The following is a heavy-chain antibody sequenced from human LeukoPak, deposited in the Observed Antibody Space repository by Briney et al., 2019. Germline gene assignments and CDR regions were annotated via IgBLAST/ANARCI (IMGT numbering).Heavy chain of an antibody. D-gene: IGHD3-10*01. CDR1: GFTFSSYG. J-gene: IGHJ6*03. CDR2: IRYDGSNK. Sequence: PGGSLRLSCAASGFTFSSYGMHWVRQAPGKGLEWVAFIRYDGSNKYYADSVKGRFTISRDNSKNTLYLQMNSLRAEDTAVYYCAKSITMVRGVSYYYYYYMDVWGKGTTVTISS. V-gene: IGHV3-30*02. CDR3: AKSITMVRGVSYYYYYYMDV.